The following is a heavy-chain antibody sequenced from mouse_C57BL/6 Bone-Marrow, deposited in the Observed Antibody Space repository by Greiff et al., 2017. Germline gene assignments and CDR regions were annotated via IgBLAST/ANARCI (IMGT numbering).Heavy chain of an antibody. CDR1: GYTFTRYW. CDR2: IYPGSGST. J-gene: IGHJ1*03. CDR3: ASEYDWYFDV. D-gene: IGHD5-1*01. V-gene: IGHV1-55*01. Sequence: QVQLQQSGAELVKPGASVKMSCKASGYTFTRYWITWVKQRPGQGLEWIGDIYPGSGSTNYNEKFKSKATLTVYTSSSTAYMQLSSLTSEDSAVYYCASEYDWYFDVWGTGTTVTVSS.